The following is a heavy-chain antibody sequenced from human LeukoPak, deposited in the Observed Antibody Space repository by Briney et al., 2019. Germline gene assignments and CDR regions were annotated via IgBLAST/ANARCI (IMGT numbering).Heavy chain of an antibody. CDR3: AAYDLTSY. V-gene: IGHV3-48*01. CDR1: GFTFSSYS. D-gene: IGHD3-3*01. CDR2: IGSSSSAI. Sequence: GGSLRLSCAASGFTFSSYSVNWVRQAPGKGLEWISYIGSSSSAIYYADSVRGRFTISRDNAKNSLHLQMNSLRAEDTAVYYCAAYDLTSYWGQGTLVTVSS. J-gene: IGHJ4*02.